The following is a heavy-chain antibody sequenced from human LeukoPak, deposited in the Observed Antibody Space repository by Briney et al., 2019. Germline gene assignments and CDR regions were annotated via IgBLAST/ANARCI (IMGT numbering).Heavy chain of an antibody. CDR1: GFTFSSYG. CDR3: AREGPDYGMDV. D-gene: IGHD1-14*01. CDR2: IWYDGSNK. Sequence: GGSLRLSCAASGFTFSSYGMHWVRRAPGKGLEWVAVIWYDGSNKYYADSVKGRFTISRDNSKNTLYLQMNSLRAEDTPVYYCAREGPDYGMDVWGQGTTVTVSS. V-gene: IGHV3-33*01. J-gene: IGHJ6*02.